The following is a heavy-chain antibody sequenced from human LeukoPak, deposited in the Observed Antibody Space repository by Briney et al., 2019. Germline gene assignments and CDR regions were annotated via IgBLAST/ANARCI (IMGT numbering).Heavy chain of an antibody. J-gene: IGHJ1*01. D-gene: IGHD6-13*01. CDR2: ISGSGGST. CDR1: GFTFSSYA. V-gene: IGHV3-23*01. Sequence: GSLRLSCAASGFTFSSYAMSWVRQAPGKGLEWVSAISGSGGSTYYADSVKGRFTISRDNSKNTLYLQMNSLRAEDTAVYYCAKVYSSSWYFQHWGQGTLVTVSS. CDR3: AKVYSSSWYFQH.